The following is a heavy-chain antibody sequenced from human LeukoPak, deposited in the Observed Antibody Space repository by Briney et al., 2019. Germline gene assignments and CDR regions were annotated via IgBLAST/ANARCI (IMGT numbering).Heavy chain of an antibody. CDR1: GFTFSSSA. Sequence: PGGSLRLSCVGSGFTFSSSAMTWVRQAPEKGLEWVSSLTSSGGSTYYADSVKGRFTISRDNSKNTLYLQMNSLRAEDTAVYYCAKAIGSSVTVADYWGQGTLVTVSS. CDR2: LTSSGGST. D-gene: IGHD2-21*02. V-gene: IGHV3-23*01. CDR3: AKAIGSSVTVADY. J-gene: IGHJ4*02.